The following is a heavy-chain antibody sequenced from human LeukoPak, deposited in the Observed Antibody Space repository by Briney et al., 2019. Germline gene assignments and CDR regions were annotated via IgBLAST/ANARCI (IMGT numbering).Heavy chain of an antibody. CDR2: IIPIFGTA. CDR1: GYTFTSYA. J-gene: IGHJ4*02. V-gene: IGHV1-69*13. CDR3: ARGKAYCSSTSCPPLALDY. D-gene: IGHD2-2*01. Sequence: SVKVSCKASGYTFTSYAISWVRQAPGQGLEWMGGIIPIFGTANYAQKFQGRVTITADESTSTAYMELSSLRSEDTAVYYCARGKAYCSSTSCPPLALDYWGQGTLVTVSS.